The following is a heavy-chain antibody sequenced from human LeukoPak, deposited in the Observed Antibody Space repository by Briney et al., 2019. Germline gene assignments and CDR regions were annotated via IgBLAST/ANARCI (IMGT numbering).Heavy chain of an antibody. Sequence: SETLSLTCTVSGGSISSSSYYWGWIRQPPGKGLERIGSIYYSGSTYYNPSLKSRVTISVDTSKNQFSLKLSSVTAADTAVYYCARDSQVVRGVLAPFDYWGQGTLVTVSS. CDR1: GGSISSSSYY. D-gene: IGHD3-10*01. V-gene: IGHV4-39*07. CDR2: IYYSGST. J-gene: IGHJ4*02. CDR3: ARDSQVVRGVLAPFDY.